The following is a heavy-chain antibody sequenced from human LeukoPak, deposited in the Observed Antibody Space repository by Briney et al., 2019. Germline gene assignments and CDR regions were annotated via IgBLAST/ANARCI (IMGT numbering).Heavy chain of an antibody. D-gene: IGHD2-15*01. CDR2: IKSKSDGGTI. V-gene: IGHV3-15*01. CDR1: GFTFSDAW. CDR3: TTRRQDGW. J-gene: IGHJ4*02. Sequence: GGSLRLSCVGSGFTFSDAWMSWVRQAPGKGLEWVGRIKSKSDGGTIDYAAPVKGRFTISRDDSRNTLYLQMNSVKTEDTAVYYCTTRRQDGWWGQGTLVTVS.